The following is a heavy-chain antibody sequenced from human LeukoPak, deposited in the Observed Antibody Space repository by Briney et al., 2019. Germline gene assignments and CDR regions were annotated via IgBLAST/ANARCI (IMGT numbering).Heavy chain of an antibody. CDR2: ISSSSSTI. Sequence: GGSLRLSCAASGFTFSSYSMNWVRQAPGEGLEWVSYISSSSSTIYYADSVKGRFTISRDNAKNSLYLQMNSLRAEDTAVYYCARGSVAGTLFDAFDIWGQGTMVTVSS. D-gene: IGHD6-19*01. CDR1: GFTFSSYS. J-gene: IGHJ3*02. V-gene: IGHV3-48*04. CDR3: ARGSVAGTLFDAFDI.